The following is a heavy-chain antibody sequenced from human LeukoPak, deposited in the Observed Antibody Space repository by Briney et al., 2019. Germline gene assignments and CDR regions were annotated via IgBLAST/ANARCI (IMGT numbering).Heavy chain of an antibody. CDR2: VFTTTT. D-gene: IGHD6-19*01. CDR1: GVSISTYS. Sequence: SETLSLTCTVSGVSISTYSWTCVRQSPGKGLEWIGSVFTTTTNYSPALRSRVAISVHTSKSQFSLRLESVTTADTAVYYCARDTTVASGMQFWGQGALVTVSS. CDR3: ARDTTVASGMQF. J-gene: IGHJ4*02. V-gene: IGHV4-4*07.